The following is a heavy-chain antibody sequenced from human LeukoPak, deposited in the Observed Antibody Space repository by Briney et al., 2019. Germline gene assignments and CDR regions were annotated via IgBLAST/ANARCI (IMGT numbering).Heavy chain of an antibody. J-gene: IGHJ5*02. Sequence: GRSLRLSCAASGFTFSSYGMHWVRQAPGKGLEWVAVISYDGSNKYYADSVKGRFTISRDNSKNTLYLQMNSLRAEDTAVYYCARVTVPAAIHGWFDPWGQGTLVTVSS. CDR3: ARVTVPAAIHGWFDP. V-gene: IGHV3-30*06. CDR2: ISYDGSNK. CDR1: GFTFSSYG. D-gene: IGHD2-2*02.